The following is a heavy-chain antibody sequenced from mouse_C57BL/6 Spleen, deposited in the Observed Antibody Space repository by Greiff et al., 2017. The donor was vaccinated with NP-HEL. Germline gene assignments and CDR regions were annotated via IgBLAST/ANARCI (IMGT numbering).Heavy chain of an antibody. CDR2: IYPGDGDT. Sequence: QVQLQQSGPELVKPGASVKISCKASGYAFSSSWMNWVKQMPGKGLEWIGRIYPGDGDTNYNGKFKGKATLTADKSSSTAYMQLSSLTSEDSAVYFCARVVTRGYFDVWGTGTTVTVSS. J-gene: IGHJ1*03. D-gene: IGHD2-2*01. CDR1: GYAFSSSW. CDR3: ARVVTRGYFDV. V-gene: IGHV1-82*01.